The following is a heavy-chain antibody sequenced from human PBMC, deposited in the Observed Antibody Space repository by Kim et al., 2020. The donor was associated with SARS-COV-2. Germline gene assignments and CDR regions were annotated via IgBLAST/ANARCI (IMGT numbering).Heavy chain of an antibody. CDR2: IYYSGST. CDR1: GGSISSYY. V-gene: IGHV4-59*13. CDR3: ARGSQEFWSGHNWFDP. J-gene: IGHJ5*02. D-gene: IGHD3-3*01. Sequence: SETLSLTCTVSGGSISSYYWSWIRQPPGKGLEWIGYIYYSGSTNYNPSLKSRVTISVDTSKNQFSLKLSSVTAADTAVYYCARGSQEFWSGHNWFDPWGQGTLVTVSS.